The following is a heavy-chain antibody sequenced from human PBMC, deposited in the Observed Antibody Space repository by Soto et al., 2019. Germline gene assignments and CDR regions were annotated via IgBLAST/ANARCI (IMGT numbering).Heavy chain of an antibody. D-gene: IGHD2-2*01. V-gene: IGHV3-23*01. Sequence: GGSLRLSCASSGFTFSSYAMIWVRQAPGKGLEWVSAISDSGGSTYYADSVKGRFTISRDNSKNTLYLQMNSLRAEDTAVYYCAKDAGVVPAAMADYWGQGTLVTVSS. CDR3: AKDAGVVPAAMADY. CDR2: ISDSGGST. CDR1: GFTFSSYA. J-gene: IGHJ4*02.